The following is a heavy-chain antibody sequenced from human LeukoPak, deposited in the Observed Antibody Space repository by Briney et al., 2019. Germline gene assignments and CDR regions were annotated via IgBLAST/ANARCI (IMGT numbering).Heavy chain of an antibody. CDR2: ISYDGSNK. CDR3: AKGTSPYYYYYGMDV. CDR1: GFTFRSYG. V-gene: IGHV3-30*18. J-gene: IGHJ6*02. Sequence: GGSLRLSCAASGFTFRSYGMHWVRQAPGKGLEWVAVISYDGSNKYYADSVKGRFTISRDNSKNTLYLQMNSLRAEDTAVYYCAKGTSPYYYYYGMDVWGQGTTVTVSS.